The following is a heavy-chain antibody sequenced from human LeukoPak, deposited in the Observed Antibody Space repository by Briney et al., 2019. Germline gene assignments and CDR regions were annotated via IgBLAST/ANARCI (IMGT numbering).Heavy chain of an antibody. CDR3: ARGIAAGVFDY. CDR1: GFTFSSYW. CDR2: IKQDGSEK. J-gene: IGHJ4*02. Sequence: GGSLRLSCAASGFTFSSYWMSWVRRAPGKGLEWVANIKQDGSEKYYVDSVKGRFTISRDNAKNSLYLQMNSLRAEDTAVYYCARGIAAGVFDYWGQGTLVTVSS. D-gene: IGHD6-13*01. V-gene: IGHV3-7*05.